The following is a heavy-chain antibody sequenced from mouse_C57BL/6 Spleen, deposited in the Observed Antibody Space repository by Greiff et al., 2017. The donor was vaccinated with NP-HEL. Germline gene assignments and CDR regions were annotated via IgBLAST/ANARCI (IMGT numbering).Heavy chain of an antibody. D-gene: IGHD2-3*01. Sequence: QVHVKQPGAELVKPGASVKLSCKASGYTFTSYWMHWVKQRPGQGLEWIGMIHPNSGSPNYNEKFKSKATLTVDKSSSTAYMQLSSLTSEDSAVYYCARPDGYYPYYAMDYWGQGTSVTVSS. CDR3: ARPDGYYPYYAMDY. J-gene: IGHJ4*01. CDR2: IHPNSGSP. CDR1: GYTFTSYW. V-gene: IGHV1-64*01.